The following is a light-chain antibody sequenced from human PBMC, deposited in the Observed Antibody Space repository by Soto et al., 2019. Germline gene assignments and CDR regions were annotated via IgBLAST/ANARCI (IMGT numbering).Light chain of an antibody. CDR1: SSDVGGNDY. Sequence: QSALTQPRSVSGSPGQSVTIACTGTSSDVGGNDYVSWYQHHPGKAPQLMIYDVSKRPSGVPDRFSGSKSGNTASLTISGLQAEDEADYYCCSYAGTYVFGTGTKLTVL. J-gene: IGLJ1*01. V-gene: IGLV2-11*01. CDR3: CSYAGTYV. CDR2: DVS.